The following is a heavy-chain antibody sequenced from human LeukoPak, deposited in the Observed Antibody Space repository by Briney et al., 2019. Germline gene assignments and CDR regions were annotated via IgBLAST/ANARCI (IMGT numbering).Heavy chain of an antibody. V-gene: IGHV4-34*01. Sequence: PSETLSLTCAVYGGSLSGYYWNWIRQPPGKGLEWIGEINHSGSTNYNPSLKSRVTISVDTSKNQFSLKLSSVTAADTAVYYCARGFRSRYFDLWGRGTLVTVSS. CDR1: GGSLSGYY. CDR3: ARGFRSRYFDL. CDR2: INHSGST. D-gene: IGHD6-13*01. J-gene: IGHJ2*01.